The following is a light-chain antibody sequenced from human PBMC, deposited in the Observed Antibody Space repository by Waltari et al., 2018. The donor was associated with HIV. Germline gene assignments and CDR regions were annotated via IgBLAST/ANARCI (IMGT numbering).Light chain of an antibody. CDR2: QNN. V-gene: IGLV3-1*01. CDR3: QAWDSSTVI. CDR1: KLGDKY. Sequence: SYELTQPPSVSVSPGQTASIPCSGDKLGDKYACWYHQKPGQSPLLVIYQNNKRPSGIPERFSGSNSGNRATLTISGTQPMDEADYYCQAWDSSTVIFGGGTNLTVL. J-gene: IGLJ2*01.